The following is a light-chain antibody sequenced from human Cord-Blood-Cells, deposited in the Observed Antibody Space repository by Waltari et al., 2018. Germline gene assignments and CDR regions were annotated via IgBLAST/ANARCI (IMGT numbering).Light chain of an antibody. Sequence: IQLTQSPSSLSASVGDRVTITCRASQGISSYLAWDQQKPGKAPKLLIYAASTLQRGVPSRFSGSGSGTDFTLTISSLQPEDFATYYCQQLNSYPRTSGQGTKVEIK. V-gene: IGKV1-9*01. CDR3: QQLNSYPRT. CDR1: QGISSY. J-gene: IGKJ1*01. CDR2: AAS.